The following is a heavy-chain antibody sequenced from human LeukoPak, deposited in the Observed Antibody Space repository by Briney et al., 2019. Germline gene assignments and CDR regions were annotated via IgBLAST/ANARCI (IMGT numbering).Heavy chain of an antibody. CDR2: ISYDESNK. J-gene: IGHJ4*02. CDR3: ASRHYDFGYY. V-gene: IGHV3-30*04. D-gene: IGHD4-17*01. Sequence: GGSLRLYCAASGFTFSSYPMHWVRQAPGKGLEWVAVISYDESNKYYADSVKGRFTISRDNSKNTLYLQMNSLRAEDTAVYYCASRHYDFGYYWGQGTLVTVSS. CDR1: GFTFSSYP.